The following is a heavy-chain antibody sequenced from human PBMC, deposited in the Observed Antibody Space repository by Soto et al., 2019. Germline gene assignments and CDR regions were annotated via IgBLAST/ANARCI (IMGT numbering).Heavy chain of an antibody. Sequence: QVQLVESGGGVVQPGRSLRLSCAASGFTFSSYGMHWVRQAPGKGLEWVAVIWYDGNKKYYADSVNAQFTISRDNSRNTLFLQMNSLRAEDTAVYYCARIRSFYLDCWGRGTLVTVSS. V-gene: IGHV3-33*01. CDR1: GFTFSSYG. CDR3: ARIRSFYLDC. CDR2: IWYDGNKK. J-gene: IGHJ4*02. D-gene: IGHD1-26*01.